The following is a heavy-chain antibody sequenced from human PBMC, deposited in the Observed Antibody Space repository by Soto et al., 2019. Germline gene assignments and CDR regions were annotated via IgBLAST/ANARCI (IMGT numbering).Heavy chain of an antibody. CDR1: GGSISSTSYY. Sequence: SETLSLTCTVSGGSISSTSYYWGWIRQPPGKGLEWIGSIYYSGSTYYNPSLKSRVTISVDTSKNQFSLKLSSVTAADTAVYYCARSNKRGYSYGYFEDFDYWGQGTLVTVSS. D-gene: IGHD5-18*01. CDR3: ARSNKRGYSYGYFEDFDY. V-gene: IGHV4-39*01. CDR2: IYYSGST. J-gene: IGHJ4*02.